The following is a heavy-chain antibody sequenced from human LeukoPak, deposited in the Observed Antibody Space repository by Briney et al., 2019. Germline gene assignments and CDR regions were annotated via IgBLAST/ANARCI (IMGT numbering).Heavy chain of an antibody. V-gene: IGHV4-59*08. D-gene: IGHD3-22*01. CDR1: GGSISSYY. Sequence: PSETLSLTCTVSGGSISSYYWSWIRQPPGKGLEWIGHIYGSGSTNYNPSLKSRVTLSVDTSKNQFSLKLSSVTAAETAVYYCARRVYDSRGYYQYYFDYWGQGTLVTVSS. J-gene: IGHJ4*02. CDR3: ARRVYDSRGYYQYYFDY. CDR2: IYGSGST.